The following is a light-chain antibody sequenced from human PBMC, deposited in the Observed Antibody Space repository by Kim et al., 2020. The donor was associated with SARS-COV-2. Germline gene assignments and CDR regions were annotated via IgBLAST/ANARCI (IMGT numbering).Light chain of an antibody. J-gene: IGLJ3*02. Sequence: SYELTQPPSVSVSPGQTARITCSGDALPNKDAFWYQQKPGQAPVLVIYKDRERPSGIPERFSSYSSGTTVTLTISGVQAQAEADYYCQSADSSGTYRVFGGGTQLTVL. V-gene: IGLV3-25*03. CDR1: ALPNKD. CDR3: QSADSSGTYRV. CDR2: KDR.